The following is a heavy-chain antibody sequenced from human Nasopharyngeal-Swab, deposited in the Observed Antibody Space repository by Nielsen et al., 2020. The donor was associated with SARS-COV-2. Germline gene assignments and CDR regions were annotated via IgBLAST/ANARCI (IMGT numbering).Heavy chain of an antibody. CDR3: ARSNGDDYGDPQESYYFDY. Sequence: LSLTCTVSGGSISSSNYYWIWIRQAPGKGLEWVSYISSSGSTIYYADSVKGRFTISRDNAKNSLYLQMNSLRAEDTAVYYCARSNGDDYGDPQESYYFDYWGQGTLVTVSS. J-gene: IGHJ4*02. CDR1: GGSISSSNYY. V-gene: IGHV3-11*04. D-gene: IGHD4-17*01. CDR2: ISSSGSTI.